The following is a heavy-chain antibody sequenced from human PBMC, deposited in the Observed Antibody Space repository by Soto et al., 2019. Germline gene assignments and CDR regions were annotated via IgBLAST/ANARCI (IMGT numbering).Heavy chain of an antibody. CDR3: ARSGSGTYYPYDY. D-gene: IGHD3-10*01. CDR2: IYYSGST. CDR1: VGSISSGGYY. Sequence: SETLSLTCTVSVGSISSGGYYCSWIRQHPGKGLEWIGYIYYSGSTYYNPSLKSRVTISVDTSKNQFSLKLSSVTAADTAVYYWARSGSGTYYPYDYWGQGTLVNVSS. J-gene: IGHJ4*02. V-gene: IGHV4-31*03.